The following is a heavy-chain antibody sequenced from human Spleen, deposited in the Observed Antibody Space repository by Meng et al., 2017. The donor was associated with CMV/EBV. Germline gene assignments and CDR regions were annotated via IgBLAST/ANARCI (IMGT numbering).Heavy chain of an antibody. CDR3: ARHIPDSGSYDTFDY. J-gene: IGHJ4*02. Sequence: GESLKISCKGSGYSFTSYWIGWVRQMPGKGLQWMGIIYPGDYDTRYSTSFQGQVTISADKSISTAYLQWSSLKASDTAMYYCARHIPDSGSYDTFDYWGQGTLVTVSS. V-gene: IGHV5-51*01. CDR1: GYSFTSYW. D-gene: IGHD1-26*01. CDR2: IYPGDYDT.